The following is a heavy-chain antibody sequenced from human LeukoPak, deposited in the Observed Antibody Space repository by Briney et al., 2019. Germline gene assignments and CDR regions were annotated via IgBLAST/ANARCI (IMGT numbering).Heavy chain of an antibody. D-gene: IGHD2-8*01. CDR1: VFTFATYA. Sequence: PGRSLRLSCAASVFTFATYAMHWVRQAPGEGREWVAVISNDGNNKYYADSVKGRFTISRDTSKNTLTLSLQMNSLRPEDTSIYYCARGGLTGIFDYWGQGTLVTVSS. CDR2: ISNDGNNK. V-gene: IGHV3-30-3*01. CDR3: ARGGLTGIFDY. J-gene: IGHJ4*02.